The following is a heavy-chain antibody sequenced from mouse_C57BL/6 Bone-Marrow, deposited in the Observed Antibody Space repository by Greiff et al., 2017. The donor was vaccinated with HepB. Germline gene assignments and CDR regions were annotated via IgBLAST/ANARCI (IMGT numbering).Heavy chain of an antibody. CDR3: TRVLGYFDY. V-gene: IGHV5-9-1*02. CDR1: GFTFSSYA. J-gene: IGHJ2*01. Sequence: EVQVVESGEGLVKPGGSLKLSCAASGFTFSSYAMSWVRQTPEKRLEWVAYISSGGDYLYYADTVKGRFTLSRDNARNTLYLQMSSLKSEDTAMYYCTRVLGYFDYWGQGTTRTVSS. CDR2: ISSGGDYL.